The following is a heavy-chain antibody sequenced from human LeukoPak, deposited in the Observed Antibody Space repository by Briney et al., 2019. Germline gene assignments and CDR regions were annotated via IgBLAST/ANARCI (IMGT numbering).Heavy chain of an antibody. J-gene: IGHJ4*02. Sequence: SETLSLTCAVYGGSFSGYYWSWIRLPPGKGLEWIGEINHSGSTNYNPSLKSRVTISVDTSKNQFSLKLSSVTAADTAVYYCAPRPESRGVIVDYWGQGTLVTVSS. V-gene: IGHV4-34*01. CDR2: INHSGST. CDR3: APRPESRGVIVDY. D-gene: IGHD3-10*01. CDR1: GGSFSGYY.